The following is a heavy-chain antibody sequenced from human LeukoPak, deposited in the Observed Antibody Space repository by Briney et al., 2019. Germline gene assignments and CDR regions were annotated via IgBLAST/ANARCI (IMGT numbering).Heavy chain of an antibody. D-gene: IGHD3-3*01. V-gene: IGHV3-23*01. CDR2: ISGSGGST. CDR1: GFPFSSYA. CDR3: AKAYDFWSGIDY. J-gene: IGHJ4*02. Sequence: GGSLRLSCAASGFPFSSYAMSWVRQAPGKGLEWVSAISGSGGSTYYADSVKGRFTIPRDNSKNTLYLQMKSVRAEETAVYYCAKAYDFWSGIDYWGQGTLVTVSS.